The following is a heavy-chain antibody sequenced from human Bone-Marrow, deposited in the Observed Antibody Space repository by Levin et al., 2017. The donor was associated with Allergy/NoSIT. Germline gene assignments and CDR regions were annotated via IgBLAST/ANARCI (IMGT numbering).Heavy chain of an antibody. CDR2: ISWNSGSI. CDR1: GFTFDDYA. V-gene: IGHV3-9*01. Sequence: PGGSLRLSCAASGFTFDDYAMHWVRQAPGKGLEWVSGISWNSGSIGYADSVKGRFTISRDNAKNSLYLQMNSLRAEDTALYYCAKDMGSEVVVYYFDHWGQGTLVTVSS. J-gene: IGHJ4*02. CDR3: AKDMGSEVVVYYFDH. D-gene: IGHD2-15*01.